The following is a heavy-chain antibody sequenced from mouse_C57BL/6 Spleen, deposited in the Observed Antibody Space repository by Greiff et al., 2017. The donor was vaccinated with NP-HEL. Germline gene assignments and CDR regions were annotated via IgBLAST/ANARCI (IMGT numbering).Heavy chain of an antibody. CDR1: GYTFTSYG. CDR2: IYPRSGNT. CDR3: ATPSSGYLDY. V-gene: IGHV1-81*01. Sequence: QVQLQQSGAELARPGASVKLSCKASGYTFTSYGISWVKQRTGQGLEWIGEIYPRSGNTYYNEKFKGKATLTADKSSSTAYMELRSLTSEDSAVYFCATPSSGYLDYWGQGTTLTVSS. D-gene: IGHD3-2*02. J-gene: IGHJ2*01.